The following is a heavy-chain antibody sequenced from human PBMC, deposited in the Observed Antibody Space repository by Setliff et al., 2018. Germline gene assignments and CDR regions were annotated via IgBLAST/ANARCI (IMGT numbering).Heavy chain of an antibody. Sequence: TLSLTCTVSGDSISSGDYFWSWILQPPGKGLEWIAYIYHSGSAYFNPSLKSRVTMSVDTSKNQFSLHLTSVTAADTAVYYCAREVGTSTSSDAFDVWGQGMMVTVSS. D-gene: IGHD1-26*01. CDR1: GDSISSGDYF. J-gene: IGHJ3*01. CDR3: AREVGTSTSSDAFDV. V-gene: IGHV4-30-4*08. CDR2: IYHSGSA.